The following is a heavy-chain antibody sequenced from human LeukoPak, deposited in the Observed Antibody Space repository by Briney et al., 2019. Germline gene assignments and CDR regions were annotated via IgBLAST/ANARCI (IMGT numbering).Heavy chain of an antibody. CDR1: GFTFSSYA. Sequence: GGSLRLSCAASGFTFSSYAMSWIRQAPGTGLDLVSSISGSGGSTNYGDSVKGRFTISRDNSKKTLHLQMNSLSAEDMAVYYCTIEGRYDFWSGYHDYWGQGTLVTVSS. CDR3: TIEGRYDFWSGYHDY. D-gene: IGHD3-3*01. CDR2: ISGSGGST. J-gene: IGHJ4*02. V-gene: IGHV3-23*01.